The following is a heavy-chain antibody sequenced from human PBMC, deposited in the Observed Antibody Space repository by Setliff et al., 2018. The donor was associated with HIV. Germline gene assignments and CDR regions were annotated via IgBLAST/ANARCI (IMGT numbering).Heavy chain of an antibody. V-gene: IGHV4-39*01. J-gene: IGHJ4*02. CDR2: ISYTGRT. CDR1: GVSTSSSTYY. Sequence: SETLSLTCTVSGVSTSSSTYYWGWIRQPPGKGLDWIGYISYTGRTYYNPSLKSRVTISVDPSKNHFSLRLSSVTAADTAVYYCARQGAGTGHSFDSWGPGALVTVSS. D-gene: IGHD6-19*01. CDR3: ARQGAGTGHSFDS.